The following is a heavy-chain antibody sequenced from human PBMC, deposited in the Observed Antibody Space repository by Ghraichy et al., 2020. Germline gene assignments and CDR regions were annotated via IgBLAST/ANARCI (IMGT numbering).Heavy chain of an antibody. Sequence: GESLNISCAASGFTINNAWMSWVRQAPGKGLEWVGRIKSKTDGGTTHYAAPVTGRFTVSRDDSKNTLYLQMSSLKTEDTGVYYCATGDSSSWYGPFDNWGQGTLVTVSS. CDR1: GFTINNAW. J-gene: IGHJ4*02. CDR3: ATGDSSSWYGPFDN. V-gene: IGHV3-15*01. CDR2: IKSKTDGGTT. D-gene: IGHD6-13*01.